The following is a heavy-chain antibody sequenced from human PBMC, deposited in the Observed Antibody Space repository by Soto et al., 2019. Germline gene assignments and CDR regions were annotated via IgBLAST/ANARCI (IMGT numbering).Heavy chain of an antibody. CDR3: ARDQFEYYYDSSGSEAFDI. J-gene: IGHJ3*02. CDR1: GFTFSSYW. Sequence: GGSLRLSCAASGFTFSSYWMSWVRQAPGKGLEWVANIKQDGSEKYYVDSVKGRFTISRDNAKNSLYLQMNSLRAEDTAVYYCARDQFEYYYDSSGSEAFDICGEGTMVTVSS. CDR2: IKQDGSEK. V-gene: IGHV3-7*01. D-gene: IGHD3-22*01.